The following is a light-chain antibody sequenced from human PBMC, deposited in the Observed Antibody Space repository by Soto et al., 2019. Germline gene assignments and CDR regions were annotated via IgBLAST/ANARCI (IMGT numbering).Light chain of an antibody. CDR2: WAS. V-gene: IGKV4-1*01. Sequence: IVMTQSPDSLAVSLGERTTINCKSSKRVLFSSNNKNYLAWYQQKVGQPPKLLIYWASTRESGVPDRFSGSGSDTACAVSITGLKDDDVAVYYYKRYYSTPLSFGGGTKVEIK. CDR3: KRYYSTPLS. J-gene: IGKJ4*01. CDR1: KRVLFSSNNKNY.